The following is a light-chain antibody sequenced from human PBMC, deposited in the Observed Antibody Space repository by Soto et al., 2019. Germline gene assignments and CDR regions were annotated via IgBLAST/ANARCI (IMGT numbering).Light chain of an antibody. V-gene: IGLV2-14*01. Sequence: QSALTQPASVSGSPGQSITISCTGTSSDVGGYNFVSWSQQHPGKAPKLMIYEVSNRPSGVSYRFSGSKSGNTASRTISGLQAEDEADYYCSSYTSSTTLPYVFGTGTKVTVL. CDR3: SSYTSSTTLPYV. J-gene: IGLJ1*01. CDR1: SSDVGGYNF. CDR2: EVS.